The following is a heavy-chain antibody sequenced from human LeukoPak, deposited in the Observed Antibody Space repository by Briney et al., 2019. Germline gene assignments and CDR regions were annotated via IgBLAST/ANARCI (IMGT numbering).Heavy chain of an antibody. CDR2: INPSGGST. J-gene: IGHJ6*02. V-gene: IGHV1-46*01. CDR3: ARERIAAAGDSNYYGMDV. D-gene: IGHD6-13*01. CDR1: GYTFTSYY. Sequence: ASVKVSCKASGYTFTSYYMHWVRQAPGQGLEWMGIINPSGGSTSYAQKFQGRVTMTRDMSTSTVYMELSSLRSEDTAVYYCARERIAAAGDSNYYGMDVWGQGTTVTVSS.